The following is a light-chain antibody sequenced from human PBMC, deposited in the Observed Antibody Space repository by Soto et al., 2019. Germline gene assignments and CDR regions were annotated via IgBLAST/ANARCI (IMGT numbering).Light chain of an antibody. CDR1: SSDVGGYNY. V-gene: IGLV2-14*01. CDR2: DVS. Sequence: QSALTQPASVSGSPGQSITISCTGTSSDVGGYNYVSWYQQHPGKDPKLMIYDVSNRPSGVSNRFSGSKSGNTASLTISGLQAEDEAYYYCSSYTSSSTLLYVFGTGTKLTVL. J-gene: IGLJ1*01. CDR3: SSYTSSSTLLYV.